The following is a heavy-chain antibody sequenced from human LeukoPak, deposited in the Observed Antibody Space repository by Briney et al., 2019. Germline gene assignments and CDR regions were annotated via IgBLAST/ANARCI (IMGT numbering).Heavy chain of an antibody. V-gene: IGHV3-21*01. CDR3: ARDPQGYSSSWFDY. CDR2: IRSSSSYI. D-gene: IGHD6-13*01. J-gene: IGHJ4*02. Sequence: WGSLRLSCAASGFSFSSYTMNWVRQAPGKGLEWVSSIRSSSSYIYYADSLKGRFTISRDNAKNSLYLQMNSLRAEDTAVYYCARDPQGYSSSWFDYWGQGTLVTVSS. CDR1: GFSFSSYT.